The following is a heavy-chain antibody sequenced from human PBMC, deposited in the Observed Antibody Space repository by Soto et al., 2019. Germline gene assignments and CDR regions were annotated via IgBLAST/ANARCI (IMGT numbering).Heavy chain of an antibody. CDR1: GCSSSSGGYY. J-gene: IGHJ4*02. Sequence: KTXETLSLTCTVSGCSSSSGGYYWSWIRQHPGKGLEWIGYIYYSGSTYYNPSLKSRVTISVDTSKNQFSLKLSSVTAADTAVYYCARAPDPLYGSGPFDYWGQGALVTVSS. CDR2: IYYSGST. CDR3: ARAPDPLYGSGPFDY. V-gene: IGHV4-31*03. D-gene: IGHD3-10*01.